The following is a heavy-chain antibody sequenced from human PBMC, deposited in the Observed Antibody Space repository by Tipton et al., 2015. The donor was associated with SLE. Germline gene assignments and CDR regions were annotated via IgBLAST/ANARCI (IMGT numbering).Heavy chain of an antibody. V-gene: IGHV4-59*01. CDR3: VKGQEVAATNYYYYMDV. J-gene: IGHJ6*03. CDR2: MSYSGNT. Sequence: TLSLTCSISGGSISDYFWSWVRQAPGKGPEWIGHMSYSGNTNYNPSLKSRVTISVDTSRSQVSLRVSSVTAADTAKYYCVKGQEVAATNYYYYMDVWGKGTTVTVS. D-gene: IGHD6-19*01. CDR1: GGSISDYF.